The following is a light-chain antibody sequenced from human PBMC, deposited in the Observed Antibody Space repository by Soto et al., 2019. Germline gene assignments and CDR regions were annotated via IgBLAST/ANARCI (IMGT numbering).Light chain of an antibody. V-gene: IGLV2-14*01. CDR1: SSDVGGYNY. J-gene: IGLJ1*01. CDR2: DAS. CDR3: SSYTSSSTLHYV. Sequence: QSVLTQPDSVSGSPGQSITISCTGTSSDVGGYNYVSWYQQHPGNAPKLMIYDASNRPSGVSNRFSGSKSSNTASLTISGLQAEDEADSYYSSYTSSSTLHYVFGTGTKVTVL.